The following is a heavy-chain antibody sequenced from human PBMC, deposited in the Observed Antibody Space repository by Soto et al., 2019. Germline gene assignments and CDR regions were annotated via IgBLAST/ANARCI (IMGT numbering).Heavy chain of an antibody. CDR3: ARDKYDFWSGRSQYGMDV. CDR1: GFTFSSYW. J-gene: IGHJ6*02. CDR2: IKQDGSEK. Sequence: GSLRLSCAASGFTFSSYWMSWVRQAPGKGLEWVANIKQDGSEKYYVDSVKGRFTISRDNAKNSLYLQMNSLRAEDTAVYYCARDKYDFWSGRSQYGMDVWGQGTTVTVSS. D-gene: IGHD3-3*01. V-gene: IGHV3-7*01.